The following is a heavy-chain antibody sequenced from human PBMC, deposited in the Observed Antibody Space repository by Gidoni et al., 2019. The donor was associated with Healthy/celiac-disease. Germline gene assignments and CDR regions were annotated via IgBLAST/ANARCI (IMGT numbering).Heavy chain of an antibody. CDR2: IYSGGST. D-gene: IGHD4-17*01. CDR3: ARGRPRYGDSLLSYYYYGMDV. CDR1: GFTVSSNY. V-gene: IGHV3-66*01. J-gene: IGHJ6*02. Sequence: EVQLVESGGGLVQPGGSLRLSCAASGFTVSSNYMSWVRQAPGKGLEWVSVIYSGGSTYYADSVKGRFTISRDNSKNTLYLQMNSLRAEDTAVYYCARGRPRYGDSLLSYYYYGMDVWGQGTTVTVSS.